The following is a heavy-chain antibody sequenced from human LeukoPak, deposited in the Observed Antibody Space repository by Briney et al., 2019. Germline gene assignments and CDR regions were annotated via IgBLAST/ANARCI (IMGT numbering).Heavy chain of an antibody. Sequence: SVKVSCKASGFTFTSSAMQWVRQARGQRLEWIGWIVVGSGNTNYAQKFQERVIITRDMSTSTAYMDLSSLRSDDTAVYYCATASRAYYGSGSHYDYWGQGTLVTVSS. CDR2: IVVGSGNT. V-gene: IGHV1-58*02. CDR1: GFTFTSSA. J-gene: IGHJ4*02. D-gene: IGHD3-10*01. CDR3: ATASRAYYGSGSHYDY.